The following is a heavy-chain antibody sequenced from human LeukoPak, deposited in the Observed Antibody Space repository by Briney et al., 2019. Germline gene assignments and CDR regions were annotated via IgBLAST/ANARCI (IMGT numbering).Heavy chain of an antibody. J-gene: IGHJ3*02. V-gene: IGHV4-59*08. CDR3: ARYGDYVFSAFDI. CDR1: GGSISSYY. D-gene: IGHD4-17*01. CDR2: IYYSGST. Sequence: SETLSLTCTVSGGSISSYYWSWIRQPPGKGLEWIGYIYYSGSTNYNPSLKSRVTISVDTSKNQFSLKLSSVTAADTAVYYCARYGDYVFSAFDIWGQGTMVTVSP.